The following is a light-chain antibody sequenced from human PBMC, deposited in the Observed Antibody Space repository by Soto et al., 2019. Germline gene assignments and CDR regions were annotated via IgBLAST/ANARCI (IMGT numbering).Light chain of an antibody. CDR1: QSVSSY. J-gene: IGKJ1*01. Sequence: EIVMTQSPGTLSLSPGERATLSCRASQSVSSYLAWYQQKPGQAPRLLISDASDRATGIPDRFSGGGSGTDFTLTISRLAPEDFAVYYCQQYEDSPVTFGQGTTVDIK. CDR2: DAS. CDR3: QQYEDSPVT. V-gene: IGKV3-20*01.